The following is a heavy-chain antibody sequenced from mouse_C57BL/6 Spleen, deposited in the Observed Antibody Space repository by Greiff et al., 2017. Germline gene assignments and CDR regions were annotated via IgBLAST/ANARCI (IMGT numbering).Heavy chain of an antibody. D-gene: IGHD1-1*01. J-gene: IGHJ3*01. CDR2: IRTGGGT. Sequence: VHLVESGPGLVAPSQSLSITCTVSGFSLTSYAISWVRQPPGKGLEWLGVIRTGGGTNYNSAIKSRQSISKDNYKSQVILKMNSLQTDDTARYYCARSSSYGFAYWGQGTLVTVSA. CDR1: GFSLTSYA. CDR3: ARSSSYGFAY. V-gene: IGHV2-9-1*01.